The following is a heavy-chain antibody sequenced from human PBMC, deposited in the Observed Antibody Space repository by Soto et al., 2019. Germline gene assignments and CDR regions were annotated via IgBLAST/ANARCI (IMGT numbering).Heavy chain of an antibody. Sequence: GGSLRLSCAASGFTFGIYAMSWVRQAPGKGPEWVSGISGSGGSRYYADSVKGRFTVSGDNAKNTLYLQMNSLRAEDTAIYYCARDLGGPDYWGQGTLVTVSS. J-gene: IGHJ4*02. CDR1: GFTFGIYA. CDR2: ISGSGGSR. CDR3: ARDLGGPDY. V-gene: IGHV3-23*01. D-gene: IGHD3-16*01.